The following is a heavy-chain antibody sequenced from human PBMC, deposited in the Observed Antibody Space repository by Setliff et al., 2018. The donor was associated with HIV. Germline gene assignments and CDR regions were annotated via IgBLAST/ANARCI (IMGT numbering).Heavy chain of an antibody. J-gene: IGHJ4*02. CDR1: GFIFSNYA. CDR2: MYPVGKRI. Sequence: GGSLRLSCAASGFIFSNYAMGWVRQAPGKGLVWVSRMYPVGKRIDYADSVEGRFTISRDNSKNTLYLQMNSLRAEDTAVYYCARGGVAAAGFDYWGQGTLVTVSS. V-gene: IGHV3-23*03. D-gene: IGHD6-13*01. CDR3: ARGGVAAAGFDY.